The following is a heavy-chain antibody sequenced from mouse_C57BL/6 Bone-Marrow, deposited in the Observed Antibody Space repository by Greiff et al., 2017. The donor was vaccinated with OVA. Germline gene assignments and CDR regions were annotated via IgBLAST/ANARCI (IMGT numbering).Heavy chain of an antibody. J-gene: IGHJ2*01. Sequence: EVKLEESGPGMVKPSQSLSLTCTVTGYSITSGYDWHWIRHFPGNKLEWMGYISYSGSTNYNPSLKSRISITHDTSKNHFFLKLNSVTTEDTATYYCARGRYDYDPYYFDDWGQGTTLTVSS. CDR1: GYSITSGYD. V-gene: IGHV3-1*01. D-gene: IGHD2-4*01. CDR3: ARGRYDYDPYYFDD. CDR2: ISYSGST.